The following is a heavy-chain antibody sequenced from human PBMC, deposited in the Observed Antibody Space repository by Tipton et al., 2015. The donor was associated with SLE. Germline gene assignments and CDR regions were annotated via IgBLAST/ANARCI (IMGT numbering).Heavy chain of an antibody. CDR1: GGSITSGSYY. D-gene: IGHD3-22*01. Sequence: GLVKPSQTLSLTCTVSGGSITSGSYYWSWIRQPAGKGLEWIGRIYSSGSTNYNPSLKSRVTLSVDTSKNQFSLKLNSVTAADTAVYYCARGLNYYDSSGYYPFYYMDVWGKGTTVTVSS. CDR2: IYSSGST. CDR3: ARGLNYYDSSGYYPFYYMDV. J-gene: IGHJ6*03. V-gene: IGHV4-61*02.